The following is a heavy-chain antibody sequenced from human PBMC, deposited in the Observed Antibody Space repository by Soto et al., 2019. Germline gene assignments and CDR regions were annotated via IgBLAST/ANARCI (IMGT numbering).Heavy chain of an antibody. V-gene: IGHV4-59*08. CDR3: ARAPKADPYIWFDT. CDR1: GGSISSYY. CDR2: IYYSGST. J-gene: IGHJ5*02. D-gene: IGHD6-19*01. Sequence: PSETLSLTCTVSGGSISSYYCSWIRQPPGKGLEWIGYIYYSGSTNYNPSPKNRVTISVDTSKNQFSLKLSSVTAADTAVYYCARAPKADPYIWFDTWGQGTLVTVSS.